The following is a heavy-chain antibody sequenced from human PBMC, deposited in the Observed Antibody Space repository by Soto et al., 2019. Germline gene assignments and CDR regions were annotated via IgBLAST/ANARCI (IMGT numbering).Heavy chain of an antibody. CDR3: ARFLVQTTMGGVH. J-gene: IGHJ4*02. D-gene: IGHD5-18*01. CDR1: GGSIIDSDW. CDR2: IYHSGTT. V-gene: IGHV4-4*02. Sequence: SETLSLTCAVSGGSIIDSDWCRFVQQPPGKRLEWIGEIYHSGTTNYNPSLKSRVTISVDTSKNQFSLKLESVTAADTAVYYCARFLVQTTMGGVHWGPGTLVTVSS.